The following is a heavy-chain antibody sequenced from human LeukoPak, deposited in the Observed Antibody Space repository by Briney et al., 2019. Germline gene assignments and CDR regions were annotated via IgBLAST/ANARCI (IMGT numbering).Heavy chain of an antibody. CDR1: GYTFTNYG. Sequence: ASVKVSCKASGYTFTNYGISWVRQAPGQGLEWVGWIRAYTGNTNYAQKFQGRVTMTTDTSTSTAYMELRSLRSDDTAVYYCAREYRSSYYYYLDVWGEGTAVTVSS. V-gene: IGHV1-18*01. J-gene: IGHJ6*03. CDR3: AREYRSSYYYYLDV. D-gene: IGHD6-13*01. CDR2: IRAYTGNT.